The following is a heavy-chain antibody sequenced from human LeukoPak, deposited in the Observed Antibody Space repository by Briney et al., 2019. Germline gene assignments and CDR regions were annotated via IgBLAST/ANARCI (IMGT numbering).Heavy chain of an antibody. J-gene: IGHJ5*02. CDR3: ARDRELEPRVSDHFNP. D-gene: IGHD1-1*01. Sequence: AGGSLRLSCAASGFTFSSYSMNWVRQAPGKGLEWVSSISSSSSYIYYADSVKGRFTISRDNAKNSLYLQMNSLRAEDTAVYYCARDRELEPRVSDHFNPWGQGTLVTVSS. V-gene: IGHV3-21*01. CDR2: ISSSSSYI. CDR1: GFTFSSYS.